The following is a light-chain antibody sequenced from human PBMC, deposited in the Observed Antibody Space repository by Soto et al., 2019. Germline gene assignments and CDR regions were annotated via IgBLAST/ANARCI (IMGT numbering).Light chain of an antibody. J-gene: IGLJ2*01. CDR2: ENN. CDR1: SSNIGNNY. V-gene: IGLV1-51*02. CDR3: GTWDSSLSVVV. Sequence: QSVLTQRPSVSAAPPQKVAISGSGSSSNIGNNYVSWYQQLPVTAPKLLIYENNKRASGIPDRFSGSKSGRSATLGITGLQTGDEADYYCGTWDSSLSVVVFGGGTKLTVL.